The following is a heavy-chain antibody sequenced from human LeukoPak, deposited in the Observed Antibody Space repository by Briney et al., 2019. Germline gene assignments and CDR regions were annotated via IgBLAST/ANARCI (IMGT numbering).Heavy chain of an antibody. D-gene: IGHD1-26*01. V-gene: IGHV3-48*01. CDR2: ISSSGSIR. CDR1: GLTFSTYS. CDR3: GGSDY. Sequence: GGSLRLSCEVSGLTFSTYSMNWVRQAPGKGLEWISYISSSGSIRYYADSVKGRFTISRDNAKNSLYLQMNSLRAEDTAVYYCGGSDYWGQGTLVTVSS. J-gene: IGHJ4*02.